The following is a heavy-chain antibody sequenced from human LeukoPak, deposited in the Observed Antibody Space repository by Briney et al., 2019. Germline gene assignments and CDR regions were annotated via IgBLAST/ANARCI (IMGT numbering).Heavy chain of an antibody. D-gene: IGHD1-26*01. Sequence: SETLSLTCAVYGGSFTNYYWSWIRQPPGKGLEWIGEINHSGSTKYNPSLKSRVTISIDTSKKQFSLKLSSVTAADTAFYYCARYIVSYPHDAFDIWGQGTMVTVSS. CDR3: ARYIVSYPHDAFDI. CDR2: INHSGST. CDR1: GGSFTNYY. J-gene: IGHJ3*02. V-gene: IGHV4-34*01.